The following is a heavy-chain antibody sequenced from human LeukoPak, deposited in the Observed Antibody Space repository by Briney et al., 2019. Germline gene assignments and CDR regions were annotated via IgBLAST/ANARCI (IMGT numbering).Heavy chain of an antibody. D-gene: IGHD3-16*02. CDR3: AKMITFGGVIVWSLAVDPMEEDFMLDY. CDR2: ISYDGSNK. V-gene: IGHV3-30*18. J-gene: IGHJ4*02. CDR1: GFTFSSYG. Sequence: PGGSLRLSCAASGFTFSSYGMHWVRQAPGKGLEWVAVISYDGSNKYYADSVKGRFTISRDNSKNTLYLQMNSLRAEDTAVYYCAKMITFGGVIVWSLAVDPMEEDFMLDYWGQGTLVTVSS.